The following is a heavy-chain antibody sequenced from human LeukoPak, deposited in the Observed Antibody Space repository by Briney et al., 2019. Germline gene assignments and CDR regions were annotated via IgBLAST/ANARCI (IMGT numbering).Heavy chain of an antibody. J-gene: IGHJ4*02. CDR2: ISGSGGST. CDR3: AKGNGGNSRTYFDY. D-gene: IGHD4-23*01. V-gene: IGHV3-23*01. Sequence: GGSLRLSCAASGFTFSSYAMHWVRQAPGKGLEWVSAISGSGGSTYYADSVKGRFTISRDNSKNTLYLQMNSLRAEDTAVYYCAKGNGGNSRTYFDYWGQGTLVTVSS. CDR1: GFTFSSYA.